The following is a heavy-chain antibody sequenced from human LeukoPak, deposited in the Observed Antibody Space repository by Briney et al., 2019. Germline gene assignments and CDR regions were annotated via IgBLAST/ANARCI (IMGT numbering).Heavy chain of an antibody. CDR3: AKGTHYYDSSGYLNWFDP. D-gene: IGHD3-22*01. CDR1: GFTFSSYG. Sequence: GGSLRLSCAASGFTFSSYGMHWVRQAPGKGLEWVAFIRYDGSNKYYADSVKGRFTISRDNSKNTLYLQMNSLRAEDTAVHYCAKGTHYYDSSGYLNWFDPWGQGTLVTVSS. CDR2: IRYDGSNK. J-gene: IGHJ5*02. V-gene: IGHV3-30*02.